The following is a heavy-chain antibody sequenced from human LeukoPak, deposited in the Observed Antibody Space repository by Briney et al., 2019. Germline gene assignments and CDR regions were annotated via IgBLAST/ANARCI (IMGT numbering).Heavy chain of an antibody. D-gene: IGHD6-19*01. CDR2: IIPIFGTA. Sequence: ASVKVSCKASGGTFSSYAISWVRQAPGQGLEWMGGIIPIFGTANYAQKFQGRVTITADESTSTAYMELSSLRSEDTAVYYCAREGQFGSGWYIVYFDYWGQGTLVTVSS. CDR3: AREGQFGSGWYIVYFDY. V-gene: IGHV1-69*13. J-gene: IGHJ4*02. CDR1: GGTFSSYA.